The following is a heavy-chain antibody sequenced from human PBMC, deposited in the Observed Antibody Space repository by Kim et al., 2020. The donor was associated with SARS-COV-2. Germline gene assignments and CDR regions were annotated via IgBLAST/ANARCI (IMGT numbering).Heavy chain of an antibody. J-gene: IGHJ3*02. CDR2: ISYDGSNK. V-gene: IGHV3-30*18. Sequence: GGSLRLSCAASGFTFSSYGMHWVRQAPGKGLEWVAVISYDGSNKYYADSVKGRFTISRDNSKNTLYLQMNSLRAEDTAVYYCAKSVYYSSSWYDVGAFD. CDR1: GFTFSSYG. CDR3: AKSVYYSSSWYDVGAFD. D-gene: IGHD6-13*01.